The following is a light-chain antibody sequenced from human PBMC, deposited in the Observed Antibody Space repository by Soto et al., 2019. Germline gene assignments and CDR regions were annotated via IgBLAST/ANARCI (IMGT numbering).Light chain of an antibody. J-gene: IGKJ4*01. CDR3: LQRRSWPLT. V-gene: IGKV3-11*01. CDR2: DTS. CDR1: QSVSSY. Sequence: EIVLTQSPATLSLSPGERATLSCRASQSVSSYLAWYQQKPGQAPRLLIYDTSNSATGIPARFSGSGSGTDFTLTISSLEPEDFAVYDCLQRRSWPLTFGGGTKVELK.